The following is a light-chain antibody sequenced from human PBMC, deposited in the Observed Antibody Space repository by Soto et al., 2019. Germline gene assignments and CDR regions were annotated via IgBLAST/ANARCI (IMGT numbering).Light chain of an antibody. CDR2: EVT. Sequence: QSVLTQPPSASGSPGQSVTISCTGSSSDVGIYNYVSWYQHHPGKAPKLIIYEVTKRPSGVPDRLSGSRSRNTATLTVSGLQAEDEADYYCSSYVGSNNFVFGAGTKVTVL. CDR1: SSDVGIYNY. CDR3: SSYVGSNNFV. J-gene: IGLJ1*01. V-gene: IGLV2-8*01.